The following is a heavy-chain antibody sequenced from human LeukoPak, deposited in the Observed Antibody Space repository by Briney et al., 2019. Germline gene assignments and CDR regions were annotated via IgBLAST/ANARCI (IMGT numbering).Heavy chain of an antibody. D-gene: IGHD3-22*01. J-gene: IGHJ5*02. CDR1: GFRFSSYW. V-gene: IGHV3-7*01. CDR2: IKEDGSDK. CDR3: AREKAYYESGGYFRFDP. Sequence: PGGSLRLSCAASGFRFSSYWMHWVRQAPGKGPEWVASIKEDGSDKYYVDSVKGRFTISRDNAKNSLDLQMNSLRGEDTAVYYCAREKAYYESGGYFRFDPWGQGTLVTVSS.